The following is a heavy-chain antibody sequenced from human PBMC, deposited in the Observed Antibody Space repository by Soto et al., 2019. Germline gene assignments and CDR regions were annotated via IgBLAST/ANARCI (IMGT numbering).Heavy chain of an antibody. J-gene: IGHJ5*02. CDR3: ARSVFP. CDR2: IYYIKTT. V-gene: IGHV4-31*03. CDR1: GGSISSGGYY. Sequence: QVQLQESGPGLVKPSQPLSLTCTVSGGSISSGGYYWSWIRQHPGKGLEWIGYIYYIKTTYYNPSLKSRVTISLDTSKNHFSLKLTSVPAADTAVYYCARSVFPWGQGTLVTVSS.